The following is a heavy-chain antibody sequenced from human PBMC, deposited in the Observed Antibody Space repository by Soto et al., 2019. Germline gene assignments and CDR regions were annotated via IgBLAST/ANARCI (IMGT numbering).Heavy chain of an antibody. CDR1: GFTFSSYA. V-gene: IGHV3-23*01. D-gene: IGHD2-2*01. J-gene: IGHJ6*02. Sequence: EVQLLESGGGLVQPGGSLRLSCAASGFTFSSYAMSWVRQAPGKGLEWVSAISGSGGSKYYADSVKGRFTISRDNSKNTLYLQMNSLRAEDTAVYYCAKGGWGVVVPLMDVWGQGTTVTVSS. CDR3: AKGGWGVVVPLMDV. CDR2: ISGSGGSK.